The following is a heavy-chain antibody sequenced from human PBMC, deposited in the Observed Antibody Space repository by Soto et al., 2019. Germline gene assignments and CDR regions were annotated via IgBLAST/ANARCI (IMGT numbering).Heavy chain of an antibody. J-gene: IGHJ5*02. Sequence: PGGSLRLSCAASGFTFSNYFMHWVRQVPGEGLVWVSRMSGDGKTISYADSVKGRFTISRDNAKNTLYLQMNSLRVEDTAFYYCARIHVPGMSGFDPWGQGTLVTVSS. CDR2: MSGDGKTI. D-gene: IGHD1-1*01. V-gene: IGHV3-74*01. CDR3: ARIHVPGMSGFDP. CDR1: GFTFSNYF.